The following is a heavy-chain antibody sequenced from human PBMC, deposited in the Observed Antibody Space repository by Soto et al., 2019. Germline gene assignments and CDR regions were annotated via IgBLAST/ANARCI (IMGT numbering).Heavy chain of an antibody. Sequence: TLSLTCAVSGGSLRGYYWSWIRQSPGKGLEWIGEINYSGGTNYNPSLKSRVTISVDTSKNQFSLRLISLTAADTAVYYCAKSATVGAANFDVWGQGTMVTVSS. J-gene: IGHJ3*01. CDR2: INYSGGT. V-gene: IGHV4-34*01. CDR1: GGSLRGYY. D-gene: IGHD1-26*01. CDR3: AKSATVGAANFDV.